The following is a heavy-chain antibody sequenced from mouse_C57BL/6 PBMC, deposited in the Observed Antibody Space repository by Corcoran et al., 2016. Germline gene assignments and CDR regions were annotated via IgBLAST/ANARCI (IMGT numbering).Heavy chain of an antibody. V-gene: IGHV14-1*01. CDR3: TTDSMDY. CDR1: VFNIKDYY. J-gene: IGHJ4*01. CDR2: IDPEDGDT. Sequence: EFQLQQSGAELVRRGASAKLSCSASVFNIKDYYMHWVMEGPEQGLGWIGRIDPEDGDTEYAPKFQGKATMTADTSSNTAYLQLSSLTSEDTAVYYCTTDSMDYWGQGTSVTVSS.